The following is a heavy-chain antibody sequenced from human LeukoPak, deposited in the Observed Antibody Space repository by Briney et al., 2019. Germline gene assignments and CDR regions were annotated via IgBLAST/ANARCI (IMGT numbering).Heavy chain of an antibody. V-gene: IGHV4-38-2*02. CDR1: AYSISNGYY. CDR3: ARGGIGSYPPQDSFDI. D-gene: IGHD1-26*01. CDR2: IYHSGST. J-gene: IGHJ3*02. Sequence: PSETLSLTCTVSAYSISNGYYWGWIRQPPGKGLEWIGSIYHSGSTYYNPSLESRVTISVDTSKNQFSLKLTSVTAADTAVYYCARGGIGSYPPQDSFDIWGQGTMVTVSS.